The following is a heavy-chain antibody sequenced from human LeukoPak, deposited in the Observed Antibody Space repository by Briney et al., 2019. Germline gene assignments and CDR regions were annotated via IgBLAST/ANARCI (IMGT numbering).Heavy chain of an antibody. CDR3: ARGRITKIVDVAFDI. CDR1: GYTFTSYG. Sequence: ASVKVSCKASGYTFTSYGISWVRQAPGQGLEWMGWISAYNGNTNYAQKLQGRVTMTTDTSTSTAYMELRSLRSDDTAVYYCARGRITKIVDVAFDIWGQGTMVTVSS. J-gene: IGHJ3*02. CDR2: ISAYNGNT. D-gene: IGHD3-22*01. V-gene: IGHV1-18*01.